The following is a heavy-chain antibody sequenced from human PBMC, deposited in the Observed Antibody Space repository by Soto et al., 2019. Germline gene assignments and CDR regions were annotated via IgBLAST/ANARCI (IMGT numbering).Heavy chain of an antibody. V-gene: IGHV4-30-4*01. Sequence: SETLSLTCTVSGGSISSGDYYWSWIRQPPGKGLEWIGYIYYSGSTYYNPSLKSRVTISVDTSKNQFSLKLSSVTAADTAVYYCARVGTRSGSYDFWSGYPSFSWFDPWGQGTLVTVSS. CDR1: GGSISSGDYY. CDR3: ARVGTRSGSYDFWSGYPSFSWFDP. CDR2: IYYSGST. D-gene: IGHD3-3*01. J-gene: IGHJ5*02.